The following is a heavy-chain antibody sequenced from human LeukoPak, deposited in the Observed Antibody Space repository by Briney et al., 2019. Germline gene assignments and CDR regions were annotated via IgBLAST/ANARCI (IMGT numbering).Heavy chain of an antibody. CDR3: ARVYYSSSYDYWYFDL. D-gene: IGHD6-13*01. CDR2: IFHSGST. CDR1: GGSIISSNW. J-gene: IGHJ2*01. Sequence: PSETLSLTCAVSGGSIISSNWWSWVRQPPGKGLEWIGEIFHSGSTNYNPSLTSRVTISVDTSKNKFSLKLSSVTAADTAVYYCARVYYSSSYDYWYFDLWGRGTLVTVSS. V-gene: IGHV4-4*02.